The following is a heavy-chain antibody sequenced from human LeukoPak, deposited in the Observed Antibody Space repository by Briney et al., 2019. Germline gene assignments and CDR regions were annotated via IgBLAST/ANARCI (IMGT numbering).Heavy chain of an antibody. Sequence: GGSLRLSCAASGFTLSDYWMHWVRQVPGEGLVWVSRIDPDGSTTNYADSVRGRFTTSRDNAKNTLYLQMNSLRAEDTALYYCTRVQAGRSGLMDVWGRGTTVTVSS. V-gene: IGHV3-74*01. J-gene: IGHJ6*02. CDR1: GFTLSDYW. D-gene: IGHD2-8*02. CDR2: IDPDGSTT. CDR3: TRVQAGRSGLMDV.